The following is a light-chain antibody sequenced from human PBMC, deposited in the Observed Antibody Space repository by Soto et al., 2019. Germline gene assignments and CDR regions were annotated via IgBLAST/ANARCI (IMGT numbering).Light chain of an antibody. V-gene: IGKV3-20*01. CDR1: QSVSSSY. Sequence: VSTQSPGTLSLSTGERATLSCRASQSVSSSYLAWYQQKPGQAPRLLIYGASSRATVIPDRFSGSGSGTDFTLTISRLEPEDFGVYYCQQYGSSPSWTFGQGTKVDI. CDR2: GAS. J-gene: IGKJ1*01. CDR3: QQYGSSPSWT.